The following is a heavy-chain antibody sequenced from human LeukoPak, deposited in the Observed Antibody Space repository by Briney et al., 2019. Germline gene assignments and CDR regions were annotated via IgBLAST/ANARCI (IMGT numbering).Heavy chain of an antibody. CDR3: ASVPLRGDAFDI. D-gene: IGHD3-16*01. Sequence: PGGSLRLSCAASGFTFSTYWMSWDRQAPGKGLEWVANINQHGGDKNYLDSVKGRFTISRDNAQNSLYLQMNSLRAEDTAVYYCASVPLRGDAFDIWGQGTMVTVSS. J-gene: IGHJ3*02. CDR1: GFTFSTYW. V-gene: IGHV3-7*01. CDR2: INQHGGDK.